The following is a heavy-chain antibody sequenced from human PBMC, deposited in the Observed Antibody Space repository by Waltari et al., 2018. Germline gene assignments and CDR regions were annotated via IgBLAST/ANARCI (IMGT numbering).Heavy chain of an antibody. Sequence: QVQLQESGPGLVKPSETLSPTCTVSAGSISSYYWSWLRNPAGKGLEWIGGIYTSGSTNYNPSLKSRVTMSVDTSKNQFSLKLGSVTAADTAVYYCARGTVTAPTYYYYMDVWGKGTTVTVSS. CDR2: IYTSGST. CDR3: ARGTVTAPTYYYYMDV. D-gene: IGHD2-21*02. CDR1: AGSISSYY. V-gene: IGHV4-4*07. J-gene: IGHJ6*03.